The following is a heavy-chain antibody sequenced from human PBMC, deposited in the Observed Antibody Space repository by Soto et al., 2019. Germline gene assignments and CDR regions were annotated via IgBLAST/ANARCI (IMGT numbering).Heavy chain of an antibody. V-gene: IGHV3-49*03. CDR1: GFTFGDYA. D-gene: IGHD3-10*01. CDR3: TRAGKRDSWSGSGFDY. Sequence: PGGSLRLSCTASGFTFGDYAVSWFRQAPGKGLEWVGFIKSKAYGGTTDCAASVKGRFAISRDDSKSIAYLHMNSLRIEDTAVYYCTRAGKRDSWSGSGFDYGGQGALVTVSS. J-gene: IGHJ4*02. CDR2: IKSKAYGGTT.